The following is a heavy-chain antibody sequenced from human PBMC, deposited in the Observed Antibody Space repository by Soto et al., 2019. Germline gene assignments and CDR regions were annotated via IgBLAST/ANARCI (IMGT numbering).Heavy chain of an antibody. J-gene: IGHJ4*02. CDR3: ARDGFGYCSSTSCYWSYFDY. Sequence: GGSLRLSCAASGFTFSSYGMHWVRQAPGKGLEWVAVIWYDGSNKYYADSVKGRFTISRDNSKNTLYLQMNSLRAEDTAVYYCARDGFGYCSSTSCYWSYFDYWGQGTLVTVS. V-gene: IGHV3-33*01. D-gene: IGHD2-2*03. CDR1: GFTFSSYG. CDR2: IWYDGSNK.